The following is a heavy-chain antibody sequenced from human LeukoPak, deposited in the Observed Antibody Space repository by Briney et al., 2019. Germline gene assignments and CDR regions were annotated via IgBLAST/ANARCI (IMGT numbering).Heavy chain of an antibody. V-gene: IGHV1-46*01. J-gene: IGHJ5*02. D-gene: IGHD4-11*01. CDR3: ARGGYVTTWWFDP. CDR2: INPSGGST. CDR1: GYTFTSYY. Sequence: ASVKVSCKASGYTFTSYYMHWVRQAPGQGLEWMGIINPSGGSTSYAQKFQGRVTMTRDTSTSTAYMELRSLRSDDTAVYYCARGGYVTTWWFDPWGQGTLVTVSS.